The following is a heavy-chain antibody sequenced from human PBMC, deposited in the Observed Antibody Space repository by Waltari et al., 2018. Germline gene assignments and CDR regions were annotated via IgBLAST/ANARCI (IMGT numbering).Heavy chain of an antibody. CDR3: GRIAFGDDGGYFQY. Sequence: QVQLQESGPGLVKPSETLSITCTVSGGSISSNYNWGCIRQPPGKGREGMGNMQYRGGTFYNPSLESRVTMSLDTSRTQFSLRLSSVYAADTAVYFCGRIAFGDDGGYFQYWGQGTLVTVSS. D-gene: IGHD4-17*01. V-gene: IGHV4-39*01. CDR2: MQYRGGT. J-gene: IGHJ1*01. CDR1: GGSISSNYN.